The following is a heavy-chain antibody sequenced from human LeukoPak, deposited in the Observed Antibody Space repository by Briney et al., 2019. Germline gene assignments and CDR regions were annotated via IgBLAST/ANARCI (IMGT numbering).Heavy chain of an antibody. V-gene: IGHV3-30*01. Sequence: QSGGSLRLSCAASGFTFTSYTFFWVRQPPGKGLEWVAVISYDATNKYHADSVKGRFTISRDNSKNTLYLQLNSLRPEDTALYYCARGGPSREVLINSIDYWGQGTLVTVSS. J-gene: IGHJ4*02. CDR3: ARGGPSREVLINSIDY. D-gene: IGHD3-10*01. CDR2: ISYDATNK. CDR1: GFTFTSYT.